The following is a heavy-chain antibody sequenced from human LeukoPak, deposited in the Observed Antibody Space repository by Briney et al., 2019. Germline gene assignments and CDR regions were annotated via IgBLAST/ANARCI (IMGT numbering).Heavy chain of an antibody. D-gene: IGHD4-23*01. CDR3: AREMETGTVVTPGY. J-gene: IGHJ4*02. Sequence: ASVKVSCKASGYTFTGYHMHWVRQAAGQGLEWMGWINPNSGGTNYAQKFQGRVTMTGDTSISTTNMELRSLRSDDTAVYYCAREMETGTVVTPGYWGQGTLVTVSS. CDR1: GYTFTGYH. V-gene: IGHV1-2*02. CDR2: INPNSGGT.